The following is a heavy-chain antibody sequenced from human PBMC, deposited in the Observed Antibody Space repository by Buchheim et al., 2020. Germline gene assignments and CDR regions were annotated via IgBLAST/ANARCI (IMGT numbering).Heavy chain of an antibody. CDR3: ARDRVRYCSGGSCYSRDP. Sequence: EVQLLESGGGLVQPGGSLRLSCAASGFTFSSYAMSWVRQAPGKGLEWVSAISGSGGSTYYADSVKGRFTISRDNAKNSLYLQMNSLRAEDTAVYYCARDRVRYCSGGSCYSRDPWGQGTL. D-gene: IGHD2-15*01. CDR2: ISGSGGST. CDR1: GFTFSSYA. J-gene: IGHJ5*02. V-gene: IGHV3-23*01.